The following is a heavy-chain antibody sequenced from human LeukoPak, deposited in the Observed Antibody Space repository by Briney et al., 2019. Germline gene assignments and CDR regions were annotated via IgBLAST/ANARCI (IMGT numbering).Heavy chain of an antibody. V-gene: IGHV4-34*01. CDR1: GGSFSGYY. CDR3: ASYKDIVVVPAAEGNYYYGVDV. D-gene: IGHD2-2*01. CDR2: INHSGST. Sequence: SETLSLTCAVYGGSFSGYYWSWIRQPPGKGLEWIGEINHSGSTNYNPSLKSRVTISVDTSKNQFSLKLSSVTAADTAVYYCASYKDIVVVPAAEGNYYYGVDVWGQGTTVTVSS. J-gene: IGHJ6*02.